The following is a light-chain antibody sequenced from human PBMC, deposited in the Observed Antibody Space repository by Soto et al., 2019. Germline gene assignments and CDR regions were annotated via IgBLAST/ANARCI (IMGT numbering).Light chain of an antibody. Sequence: DIQMTQSPSSLSASVGDRVTISCRASQTVNSYLNWYQQKSGKAPKVLIYEASTLKSGVPSRFSGSGYGTDFTLTISSLQPEDFATYHCQQLNSYPPAFGQGTKLELK. CDR3: QQLNSYPPA. CDR1: QTVNSY. CDR2: EAS. V-gene: IGKV1-9*01. J-gene: IGKJ2*01.